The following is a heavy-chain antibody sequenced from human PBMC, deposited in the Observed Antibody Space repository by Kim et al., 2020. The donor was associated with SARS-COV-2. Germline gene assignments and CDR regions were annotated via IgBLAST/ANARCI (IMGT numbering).Heavy chain of an antibody. Sequence: VKGRFTISRDTSKNTLYLQMNSLRAEDTAVYYCAKDRGTAAGKRDDAFDIWGQGTMVTVSS. CDR3: AKDRGTAAGKRDDAFDI. D-gene: IGHD6-13*01. J-gene: IGHJ3*02. V-gene: IGHV3-23*01.